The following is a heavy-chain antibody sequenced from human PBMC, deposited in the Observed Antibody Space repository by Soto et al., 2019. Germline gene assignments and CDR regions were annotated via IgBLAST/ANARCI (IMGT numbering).Heavy chain of an antibody. V-gene: IGHV4-59*01. CDR1: DGSISSYC. CDR3: ARVREISNGYVFDS. J-gene: IGHJ4*01. D-gene: IGHD5-18*01. CDR2: IYYTGSS. Sequence: LEPLSLRWTVADGSISSYCWSCIRQPPGKGLEWIGYIYYTGSSNYNPSFKNRVTISINTSENQFSLSLRSVTAADTALYYCARVREISNGYVFDSWGRGSPVTVSS.